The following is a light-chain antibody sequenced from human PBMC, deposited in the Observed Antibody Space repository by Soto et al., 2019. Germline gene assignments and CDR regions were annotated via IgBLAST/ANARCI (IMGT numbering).Light chain of an antibody. Sequence: EIVLTQSPGTLSLSPGERATLSCRASQSVSSSYLAWYQQKSGQAPRLLIYGASSRATGIPDRFSGSESGTDFALTISRLEPEDFAVYYCQQYGSSPPTFGQGTKVES. J-gene: IGKJ1*01. CDR3: QQYGSSPPT. V-gene: IGKV3-20*01. CDR2: GAS. CDR1: QSVSSSY.